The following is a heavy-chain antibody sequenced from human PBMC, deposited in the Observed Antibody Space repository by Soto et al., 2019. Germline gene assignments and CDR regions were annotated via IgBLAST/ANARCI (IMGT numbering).Heavy chain of an antibody. Sequence: ASVKVSCKASGYTFTSYDINWVRQATGQGLEWMGWMNPNSGNTGYAQKYQGRVTMTRNTSISTAYMELSSLRSEDTAVYYCARAGSLAYCGGDCLHFDYWGQGTLVTVSS. CDR3: ARAGSLAYCGGDCLHFDY. CDR2: MNPNSGNT. D-gene: IGHD2-21*02. V-gene: IGHV1-8*01. CDR1: GYTFTSYD. J-gene: IGHJ4*02.